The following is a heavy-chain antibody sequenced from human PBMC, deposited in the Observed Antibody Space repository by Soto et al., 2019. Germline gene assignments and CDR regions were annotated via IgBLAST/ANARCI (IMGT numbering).Heavy chain of an antibody. V-gene: IGHV1-69*01. Sequence: QVQLVQSGAEVKKPGSSVKFSCKTSRDTFNKYAFNWVRQAPGQGLEWMGWIIPIFSSRNYAEKFQGRVTITADDSTSTAYMELRSLRCEDPAVYYCARGETYLGVWGQGTTVTVSS. CDR3: ARGETYLGV. CDR1: RDTFNKYA. J-gene: IGHJ6*02. CDR2: IIPIFSSR. D-gene: IGHD3-16*01.